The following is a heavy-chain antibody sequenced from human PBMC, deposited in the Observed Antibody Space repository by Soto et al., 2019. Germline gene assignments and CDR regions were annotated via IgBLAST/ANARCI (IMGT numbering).Heavy chain of an antibody. Sequence: TSETLSLTCTVSGGSISSSSYYWGWIRQPPGKGLEWIGSIYYSGSTYYNPSLKSRVTISVDTSKNQFSLKLSSVTAADTAVYYCASLTFGGVIVIGGMDVWGQGTTVTVSS. CDR2: IYYSGST. V-gene: IGHV4-39*01. CDR1: GGSISSSSYY. CDR3: ASLTFGGVIVIGGMDV. D-gene: IGHD3-16*02. J-gene: IGHJ6*02.